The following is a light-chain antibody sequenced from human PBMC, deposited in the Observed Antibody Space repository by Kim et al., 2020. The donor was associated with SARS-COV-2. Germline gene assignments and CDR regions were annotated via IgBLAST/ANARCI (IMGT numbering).Light chain of an antibody. CDR1: QSISTY. CDR2: VAS. V-gene: IGKV1-17*03. J-gene: IGKJ1*01. CDR3: LKHNDYPRS. Sequence: DIQMTQSPSAMSASVGDRVSITCRASQSISTYLAWFLQKPGKVPKRLIYVASNLQSVVPSRFSGSGSVTEFTLPISTLQPEAFAIYSCLKHNDYPRSLGQGSKLDIK.